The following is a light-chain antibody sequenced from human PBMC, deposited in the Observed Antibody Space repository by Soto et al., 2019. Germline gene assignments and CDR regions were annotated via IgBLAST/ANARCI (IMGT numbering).Light chain of an antibody. CDR2: GAS. CDR3: QQYGSSPWT. Sequence: ELVLTQSPGTLSLSPGERATLSCRASQSVSSSYLAWYQQKPGQAPRLLIYGASSRATGIPDRFSGSGSGTGFTITISRLATEDFAVYYCQQYGSSPWTFGPGTKVEIK. CDR1: QSVSSSY. J-gene: IGKJ1*01. V-gene: IGKV3-20*01.